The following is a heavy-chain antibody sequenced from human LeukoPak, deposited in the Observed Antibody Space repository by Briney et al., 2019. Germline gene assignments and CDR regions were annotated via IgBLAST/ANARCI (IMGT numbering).Heavy chain of an antibody. Sequence: GGSLSLFCGVCGFPYSSYAKRWVRPPPGKGLVWVSAICGCGGRTYYADSVKGRFTISRDNAKNSLYLQMDSLRAEDTAVYYCARDGGDGYSHFDYWGQGTLVTVSS. J-gene: IGHJ4*02. CDR1: GFPYSSYA. CDR2: ICGCGGRT. CDR3: ARDGGDGYSHFDY. D-gene: IGHD5-24*01. V-gene: IGHV3-23*01.